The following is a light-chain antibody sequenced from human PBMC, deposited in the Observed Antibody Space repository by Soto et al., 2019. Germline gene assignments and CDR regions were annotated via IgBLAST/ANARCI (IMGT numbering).Light chain of an antibody. J-gene: IGKJ1*01. CDR1: QSVSIN. V-gene: IGKV3-15*01. CDR3: QQYNTWWT. Sequence: EIVMTQSPATLSVSPGERATLSCRASQSVSINLAWYQKKPGQAPRLLIYGASTRATGIPARFSGSGSGTEFTLTISSLQSEDFAFYYWQQYNTWWTFGQGTRVDIK. CDR2: GAS.